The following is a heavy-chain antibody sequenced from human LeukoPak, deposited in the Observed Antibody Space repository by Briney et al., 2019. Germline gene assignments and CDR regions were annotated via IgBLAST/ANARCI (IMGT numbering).Heavy chain of an antibody. J-gene: IGHJ6*02. CDR2: ISSSSSYI. V-gene: IGHV3-21*01. Sequence: GGSLRLSCAASGFTFSSYSMNWVRQAPGKGLEWVSSISSSSSYIYYADSVKGRFTTSRDNAKNSLYLQMNSLRAEDTAVYYCARDYDILTGYYYGMDVWGQGTTVTVSS. D-gene: IGHD3-9*01. CDR3: ARDYDILTGYYYGMDV. CDR1: GFTFSSYS.